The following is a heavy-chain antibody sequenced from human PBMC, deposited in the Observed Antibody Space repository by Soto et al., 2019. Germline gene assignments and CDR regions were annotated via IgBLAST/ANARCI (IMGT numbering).Heavy chain of an antibody. V-gene: IGHV4-59*08. J-gene: IGHJ4*02. D-gene: IGHD4-4*01. CDR3: ASSYSNYYLFDY. CDR2: IYYSGST. Sequence: SETLSLTCTVSGGSISSYYWSWIRQPPGKGLEWIGYIYYSGSTNYNPSLKSRVTISVDTSKNQFSLKLSSVTAADTAVYYCASSYSNYYLFDYWGQGTLVTVSS. CDR1: GGSISSYY.